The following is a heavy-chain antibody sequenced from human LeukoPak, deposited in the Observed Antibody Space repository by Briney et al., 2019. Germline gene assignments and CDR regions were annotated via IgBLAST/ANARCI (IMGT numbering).Heavy chain of an antibody. J-gene: IGHJ5*02. CDR3: ARAPGIAAP. V-gene: IGHV3-21*01. Sequence: KAGGSLRLSCAASGFTFSSYSMNWARQAPGKGLEWVSSISSSSSYIYYADSVKGRFTISRDNAKNSLYLQMNSLRAEDTAVYYCARAPGIAAPWGQGTLVTVSS. CDR1: GFTFSSYS. CDR2: ISSSSSYI. D-gene: IGHD6-13*01.